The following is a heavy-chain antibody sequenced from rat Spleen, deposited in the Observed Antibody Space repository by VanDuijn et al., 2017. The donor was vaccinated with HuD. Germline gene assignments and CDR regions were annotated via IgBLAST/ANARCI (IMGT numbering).Heavy chain of an antibody. J-gene: IGHJ2*01. CDR2: LSYEGSIT. Sequence: EVQLVESGGGLVQPGRSLKLSCAASGFTFSDYYMAWVRQTPKKGLEWVASLSYEGSITYYRDSVKGRFTISRDNAKSTLYLQMDSLRSEDTATYYCARHPGFDYWGQGVMVTVSS. CDR3: ARHPGFDY. D-gene: IGHD1-4*01. CDR1: GFTFSDYY. V-gene: IGHV5-22*01.